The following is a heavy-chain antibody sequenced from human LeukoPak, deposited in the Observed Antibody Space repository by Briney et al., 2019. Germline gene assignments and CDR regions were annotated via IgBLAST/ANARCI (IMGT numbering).Heavy chain of an antibody. V-gene: IGHV3-21*01. CDR3: ARALRYYDSPSDY. D-gene: IGHD3-22*01. J-gene: IGHJ4*02. CDR2: ITRSSTYM. CDR1: GFTLGDYN. Sequence: GGSLRLSCVASGFTLGDYNMNWVRQAPGKGLEWVSAITRSSTYMNYADSVKGRFTISRDNAKNSLYLQMNSLRAEDTAVYYCARALRYYDSPSDYWGQGTLVTVSS.